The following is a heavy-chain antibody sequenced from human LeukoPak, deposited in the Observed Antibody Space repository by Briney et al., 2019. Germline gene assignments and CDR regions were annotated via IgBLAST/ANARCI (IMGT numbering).Heavy chain of an antibody. J-gene: IGHJ4*02. V-gene: IGHV3-23*01. CDR3: ARDDYGDSGPLFDY. D-gene: IGHD4-17*01. CDR2: IRTNGAGT. Sequence: GGSLRLSCAASGFTFSSYNMNWVRRAPGQGLEWVPTIRTNGAGTHYADSVRGRFTISRDDSKNTLYLQMDSLRAEDTAVYYCARDDYGDSGPLFDYWGQGTLVTVSS. CDR1: GFTFSSYN.